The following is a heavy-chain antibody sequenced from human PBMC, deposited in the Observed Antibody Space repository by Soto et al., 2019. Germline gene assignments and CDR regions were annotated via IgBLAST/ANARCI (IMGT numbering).Heavy chain of an antibody. D-gene: IGHD3-10*01. CDR3: ASPVRGRSGFDP. CDR2: IYYSGST. CDR1: GGSISSSSYY. J-gene: IGHJ5*02. V-gene: IGHV4-39*01. Sequence: PSETLSLTCTVSGGSISSSSYYWGWIRQPPGKGLEWIGSIYYSGSTYYNPSLKSRVTISVDTSQNEFSLKLSSVTAADTAVYYCASPVRGRSGFDPWGQGTLVTVSS.